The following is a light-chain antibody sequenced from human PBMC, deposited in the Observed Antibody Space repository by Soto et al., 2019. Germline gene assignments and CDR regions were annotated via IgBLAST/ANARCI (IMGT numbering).Light chain of an antibody. CDR1: QGINSF. CDR2: AAS. V-gene: IGKV1-9*01. CDR3: QQRSTWPPFS. J-gene: IGKJ3*01. Sequence: RVTITCRASQGINSFLAWYQQKPGKAPKLLIYAASTLQSGVPSRFSGSGSGTGFTLTISSLEPEDFAVYYCQQRSTWPPFSFGPGTKVDIK.